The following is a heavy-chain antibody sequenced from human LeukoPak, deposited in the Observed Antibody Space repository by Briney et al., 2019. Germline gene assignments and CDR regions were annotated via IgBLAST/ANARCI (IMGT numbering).Heavy chain of an antibody. D-gene: IGHD3-10*01. Sequence: SETLSLTCAVYGGSFSGYYWSWIRQPPGKGLEWIGEINHSGSTNYNPSLKSRVTISVDTSKNQFSRKLSSVTAADTAVYYCARRSPLYGSGSYYLGYWGQGTLITVSA. V-gene: IGHV4-34*01. CDR2: INHSGST. J-gene: IGHJ4*02. CDR1: GGSFSGYY. CDR3: ARRSPLYGSGSYYLGY.